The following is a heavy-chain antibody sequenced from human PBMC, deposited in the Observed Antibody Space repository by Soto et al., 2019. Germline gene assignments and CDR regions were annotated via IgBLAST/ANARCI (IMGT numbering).Heavy chain of an antibody. CDR2: IYYSWST. V-gene: IGHV4-31*03. J-gene: IGHJ5*02. CDR1: GGSISSGGYY. D-gene: IGHD3-10*01. CDR3: ARERDYYGSGSYYIGYDP. Sequence: SETLSLTCTVSGGSISSGGYYCSLIRQHPGKGLEGMGYIYYSWSTYYNPSLKSRVTISVNTSKNQFSLKLSSVTAADTAVYYCARERDYYGSGSYYIGYDPWGQGTLVTVSS.